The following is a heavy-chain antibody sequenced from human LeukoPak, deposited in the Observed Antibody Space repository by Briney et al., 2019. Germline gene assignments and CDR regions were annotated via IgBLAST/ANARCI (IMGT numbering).Heavy chain of an antibody. CDR1: GFTFSSYS. D-gene: IGHD2-21*02. J-gene: IGHJ4*02. CDR2: ISSSSSYI. Sequence: PGGSLRLSCAASGFTFSSYSMNWVRQAPGKGLEWVSSISSSSSYIYYADSVKGRFTISRDNSKNTLYLQMNSLRAEDTAVYYCARGSRGGDCELDYWGQGTLVTVSS. CDR3: ARGSRGGDCELDY. V-gene: IGHV3-21*04.